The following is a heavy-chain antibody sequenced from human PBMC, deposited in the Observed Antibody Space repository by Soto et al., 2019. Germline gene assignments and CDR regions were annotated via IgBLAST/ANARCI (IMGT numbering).Heavy chain of an antibody. V-gene: IGHV1-69*01. CDR1: GGTFSSYA. D-gene: IGHD1-7*01. CDR2: IIPIFDTA. Sequence: QVQLVQSGAEVKKPGSSVKVSCKASGGTFSSYAISWVRQAPGQGLEWMGGIIPIFDTANYAQKFQGRVTITADESTSTAYMELSSLRSEDTAVYYCASRTGTTDYYYYYGMDVWGQGTTVTVSS. CDR3: ASRTGTTDYYYYYGMDV. J-gene: IGHJ6*02.